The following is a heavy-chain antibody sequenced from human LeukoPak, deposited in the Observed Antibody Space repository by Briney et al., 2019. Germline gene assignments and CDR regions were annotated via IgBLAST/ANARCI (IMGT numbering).Heavy chain of an antibody. CDR1: GGSISNFY. Sequence: SETLSLTCTVSGGSISNFYWSWIRQPPGKGLEWIGYIDKGGSTNFNPSLKSRGTISVDTSKNQYSLKLSSVTAADTAVYYCARDHGGNDGGGFHFHHWGQGTLVTVSS. V-gene: IGHV4-59*01. J-gene: IGHJ4*02. CDR3: ARDHGGNDGGGFHFHH. CDR2: IDKGGST. D-gene: IGHD4-23*01.